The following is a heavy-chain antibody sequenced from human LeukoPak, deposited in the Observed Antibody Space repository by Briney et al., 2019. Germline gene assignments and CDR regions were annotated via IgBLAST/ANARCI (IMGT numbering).Heavy chain of an antibody. V-gene: IGHV3-7*01. CDR2: IKQDESEK. CDR3: ARDLLVMSPLYYYDSSGSPLDY. J-gene: IGHJ4*02. Sequence: GGSLRLSCAASGFTFSSYWMSWVRQAPGKGLEWVANIKQDESEKYYVDSVKGRFTISRDNAKNSLYLQMNSLRAEDTAVYYCARDLLVMSPLYYYDSSGSPLDYWGQGTLVTVSS. CDR1: GFTFSSYW. D-gene: IGHD3-22*01.